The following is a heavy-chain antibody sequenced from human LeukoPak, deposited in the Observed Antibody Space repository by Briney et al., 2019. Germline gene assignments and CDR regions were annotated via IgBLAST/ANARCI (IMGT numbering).Heavy chain of an antibody. CDR3: ARHTQYCISTSCYNQPTKWFDP. CDR1: GGSISSYY. J-gene: IGHJ5*02. CDR2: IYYSGST. Sequence: DPSETLSLTCTVSGGSISSYYWSWIRQPPGKGLAWIGYIYYSGSTNYNPSLKSRVTISVDTSKKQLSLKLSSVPAADTAVYYCARHTQYCISTSCYNQPTKWFDPWGQGTLVTVSS. V-gene: IGHV4-59*08. D-gene: IGHD2-2*01.